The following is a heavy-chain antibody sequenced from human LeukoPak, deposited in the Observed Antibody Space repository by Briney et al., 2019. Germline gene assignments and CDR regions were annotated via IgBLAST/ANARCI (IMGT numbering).Heavy chain of an antibody. CDR1: GFTFSDYY. CDR2: ISSSGSTI. Sequence: GGSLRLSCAASGFTFSDYYMSWLRQAPGKGLEWVSYISSSGSTIYYADSVRGRFTISRDNAKNSLYLQMNSLRAEDTAVYYCARVRLGSSWYFDYWGQGTLVTVSS. J-gene: IGHJ4*02. V-gene: IGHV3-11*01. CDR3: ARVRLGSSWYFDY. D-gene: IGHD6-13*01.